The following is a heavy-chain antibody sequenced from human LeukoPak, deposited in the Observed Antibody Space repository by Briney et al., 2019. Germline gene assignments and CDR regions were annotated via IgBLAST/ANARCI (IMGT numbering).Heavy chain of an antibody. D-gene: IGHD1-26*01. Sequence: GGSLRLSCVASGFTFSSYAMSWVRQAPGKGLEWVSSLSASAGTAYYADSVKGRFTISRDTSKNTLYLKMNSLRGEDTAIYYCAKDLPSARWELLFDFWGPGTLVTV. CDR3: AKDLPSARWELLFDF. V-gene: IGHV3-23*01. J-gene: IGHJ4*02. CDR2: LSASAGTA. CDR1: GFTFSSYA.